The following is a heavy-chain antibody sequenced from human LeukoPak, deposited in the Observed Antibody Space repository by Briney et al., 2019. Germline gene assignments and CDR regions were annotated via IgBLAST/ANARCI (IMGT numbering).Heavy chain of an antibody. J-gene: IGHJ4*02. Sequence: GRSLSLSCAVSGFTFSSYSLNWVRQAPGKGLEWVSSIGSSGGYIYYADSVKGRFTISRDNTKNSLYLQMNSLRAEDTAVYYCARALITVTGPFDYWGQGTLVTVSS. D-gene: IGHD6-19*01. CDR2: IGSSGGYI. CDR1: GFTFSSYS. CDR3: ARALITVTGPFDY. V-gene: IGHV3-21*01.